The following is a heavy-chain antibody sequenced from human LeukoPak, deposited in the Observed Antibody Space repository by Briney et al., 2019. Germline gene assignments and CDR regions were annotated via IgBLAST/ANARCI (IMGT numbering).Heavy chain of an antibody. CDR1: GFTFSTYS. J-gene: IGHJ1*01. CDR2: MSVIGSNI. V-gene: IGHV3-21*01. CDR3: VRGGGGYVFQH. D-gene: IGHD3-16*01. Sequence: PGGSLRLSCAASGFTFSTYSMNWVRHAPGKGLEWVSSMSVIGSNIYYADSLKGRFTISRDNAQNPMYLQMNSLRAAETPVYYCVRGGGGYVFQHWGQGTLVTVSS.